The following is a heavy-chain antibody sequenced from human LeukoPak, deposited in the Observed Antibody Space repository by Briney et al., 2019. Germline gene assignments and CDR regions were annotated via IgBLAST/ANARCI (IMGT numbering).Heavy chain of an antibody. Sequence: SETLSLTCTVSGGSLSSYYWSWIRQPPGKGLEWIGYIYYSGSTNYNPSLKSRVTISVDTSKNQFSLKLSSVTAADTAVYYCARDNWNYGSSMDVWGQGTTVTVSS. CDR1: GGSLSSYY. D-gene: IGHD1-7*01. J-gene: IGHJ6*02. CDR2: IYYSGST. V-gene: IGHV4-59*01. CDR3: ARDNWNYGSSMDV.